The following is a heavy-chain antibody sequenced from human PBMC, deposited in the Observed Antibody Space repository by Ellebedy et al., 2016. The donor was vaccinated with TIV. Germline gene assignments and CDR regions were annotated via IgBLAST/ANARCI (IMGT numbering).Heavy chain of an antibody. J-gene: IGHJ4*02. Sequence: GESLKISCDASGFPFSRHSMNWVRQAPGKGLEWLSSINDYGYVKQYADSVKGRFTISRDNAKNSFSLQLSNLRADDTAVYYCATTVARSYDYWGQGTLVTVSS. V-gene: IGHV3-21*01. CDR2: INDYGYVK. CDR3: ATTVARSYDY. CDR1: GFPFSRHS.